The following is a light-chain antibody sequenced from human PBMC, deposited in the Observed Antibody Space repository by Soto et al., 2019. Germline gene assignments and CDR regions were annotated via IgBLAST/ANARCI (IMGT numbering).Light chain of an antibody. J-gene: IGLJ1*01. CDR1: SSDVGSYNL. V-gene: IGLV2-23*02. CDR3: CSYAGSSHV. Sequence: QSVLTQPSSVSRSPGQSITIPCTGTSSDVGSYNLVSWYQQHPGKAPKLMIYEVSKRPSGVSNRFSGSKSGNTASLTISGLQAEDEADYSCCSYAGSSHVFGTGTEVTV. CDR2: EVS.